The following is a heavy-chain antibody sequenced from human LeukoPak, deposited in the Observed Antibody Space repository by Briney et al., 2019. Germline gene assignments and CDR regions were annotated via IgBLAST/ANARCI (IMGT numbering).Heavy chain of an antibody. D-gene: IGHD1-26*01. V-gene: IGHV4-38-2*01. CDR3: AREKVGASAGNTFDY. CDR2: IHHSGST. J-gene: IGHJ4*02. Sequence: SETLSLTCAVSGYSISIAYYWGWIRQPPGKGLEWIGSIHHSGSTYYNPSLKSRVTISLDTSKNHFSLQLSSVTAADTAVYFCAREKVGASAGNTFDYWGQGTLVTASS. CDR1: GYSISIAYY.